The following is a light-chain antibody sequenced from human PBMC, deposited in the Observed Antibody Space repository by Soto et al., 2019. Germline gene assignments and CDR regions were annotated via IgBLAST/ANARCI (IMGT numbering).Light chain of an antibody. J-gene: IGKJ5*01. Sequence: EIVLTQPPGTLSLSPEERDTHSCRASQSVSSSYLAWYQQKPGQAPRLLIYGASSRATGIPDRFSGSGSGTDFTLTISRLEPEDFAVYYCQQYGSSLITFGQGTRLEIK. CDR1: QSVSSSY. CDR2: GAS. V-gene: IGKV3-20*01. CDR3: QQYGSSLIT.